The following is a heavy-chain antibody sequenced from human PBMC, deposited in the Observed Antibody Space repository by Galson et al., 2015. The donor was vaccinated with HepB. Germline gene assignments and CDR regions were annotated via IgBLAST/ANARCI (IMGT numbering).Heavy chain of an antibody. Sequence: QSGAEVKKPGASVKVSCKASGGTFSSYTISWVRQAPGQGLEWMGRIIPILGIANYAQKFQGRVTITADKSTSTAYMELSSLRSEDTAVYYCARSYSSSFNWFDPWGQGTLVTVSS. J-gene: IGHJ5*02. D-gene: IGHD6-13*01. CDR3: ARSYSSSFNWFDP. V-gene: IGHV1-69*02. CDR2: IIPILGIA. CDR1: GGTFSSYT.